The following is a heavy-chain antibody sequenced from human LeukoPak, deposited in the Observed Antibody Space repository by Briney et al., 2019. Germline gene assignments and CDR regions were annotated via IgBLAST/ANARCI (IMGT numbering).Heavy chain of an antibody. Sequence: SVKVSCKASGGTFSSYAISWVRQAPGQGLEWMGGTIPIFGTANYAQKFQGRVTITADESTSTAYMELSSLRAEDTAVYYCARDSRSSSSVDYWGQGTLVTVSS. CDR3: ARDSRSSSSVDY. CDR2: TIPIFGTA. D-gene: IGHD6-6*01. CDR1: GGTFSSYA. V-gene: IGHV1-69*13. J-gene: IGHJ4*02.